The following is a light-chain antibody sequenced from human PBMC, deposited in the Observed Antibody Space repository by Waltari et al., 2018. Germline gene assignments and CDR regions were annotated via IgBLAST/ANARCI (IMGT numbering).Light chain of an antibody. V-gene: IGKV4-1*01. CDR1: QTLLYTSNNKNY. CDR3: QQYFSSPYT. Sequence: DIVMTQSPDSLAVSLGERATINCKSSQTLLYTSNNKNYLTWYQQKSGQPPKVHIFWASTRESGVAERFNGSGSGTDFTLTINSLQPEDVAVYFCQQYFSSPYTFGQGTKLEIK. J-gene: IGKJ2*01. CDR2: WAS.